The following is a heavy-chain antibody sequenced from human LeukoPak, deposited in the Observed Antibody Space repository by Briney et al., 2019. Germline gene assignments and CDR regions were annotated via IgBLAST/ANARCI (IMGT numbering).Heavy chain of an antibody. V-gene: IGHV4-59*11. Sequence: SETLSLTCTVSGGSISSHYWSWIRQPPGKGLEWIGYIYYSGSSKYNPSLKSRVTISVDTSKNQFSLKLSSVTAADTAVYYCARLYDSSGYTNWLDPWAREPWSPSPQ. CDR3: ARLYDSSGYTNWLDP. CDR1: GGSISSHY. CDR2: IYYSGSS. D-gene: IGHD3-22*01. J-gene: IGHJ5*02.